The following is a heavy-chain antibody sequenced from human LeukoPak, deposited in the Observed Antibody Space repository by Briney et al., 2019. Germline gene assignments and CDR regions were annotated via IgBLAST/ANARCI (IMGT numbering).Heavy chain of an antibody. CDR1: GXSFTSHW. Sequence: GESLKISCKGSGXSFTSHWIGWVRQTPGKGLEWMGIIYPGDSDTIYSPSFQGQVTISVDKSISTAYLQWSSLKASDTAIYYCARYCSTTSCYLYYFDYWGQGTLVTVSS. CDR3: ARYCSTTSCYLYYFDY. CDR2: IYPGDSDT. V-gene: IGHV5-51*01. J-gene: IGHJ4*02. D-gene: IGHD2-2*01.